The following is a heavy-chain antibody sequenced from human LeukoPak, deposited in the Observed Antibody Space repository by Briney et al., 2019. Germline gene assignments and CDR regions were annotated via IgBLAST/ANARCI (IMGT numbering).Heavy chain of an antibody. CDR3: ARVRLPAANYYYYYMDV. D-gene: IGHD2-2*01. Sequence: SETLSLTCTVSGGSISSYYWSWIRQPAGKGLEWIGRIYTSGSTNYNPSLKSRVTMSVDTSTTQFSLKLSSVTAADTAVYYCARVRLPAANYYYYYMDVWGKGTTVTVSS. V-gene: IGHV4-4*07. J-gene: IGHJ6*03. CDR2: IYTSGST. CDR1: GGSISSYY.